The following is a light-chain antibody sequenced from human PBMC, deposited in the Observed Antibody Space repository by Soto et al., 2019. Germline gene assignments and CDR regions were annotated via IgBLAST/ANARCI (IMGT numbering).Light chain of an antibody. J-gene: IGLJ2*01. CDR3: SAYAGLNNVV. Sequence: QSVLTQPPSASGSPGQSVTISCTGTSSDVGGYKYVSWYQQKSGKAPTLIIYEVNERPSGVPDRFSGSKSDNTASLTVSGLQAEDEADYYCSAYAGLNNVVFGGGTKLTVL. CDR1: SSDVGGYKY. CDR2: EVN. V-gene: IGLV2-8*01.